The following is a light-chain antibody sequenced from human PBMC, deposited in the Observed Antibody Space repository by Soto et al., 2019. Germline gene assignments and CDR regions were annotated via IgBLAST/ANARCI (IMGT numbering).Light chain of an antibody. CDR3: CSYAGSSTFYV. Sequence: QSALTQPASVSGSPGQSITISCTGTSSDVGSYNLVSWYQQHPGKAPKLMIYEGSKRPSGVSNRFSGSKSGNTASLTISGLQAEDEADYYCCSYAGSSTFYVFGTGNKLTVL. CDR2: EGS. V-gene: IGLV2-23*01. CDR1: SSDVGSYNL. J-gene: IGLJ1*01.